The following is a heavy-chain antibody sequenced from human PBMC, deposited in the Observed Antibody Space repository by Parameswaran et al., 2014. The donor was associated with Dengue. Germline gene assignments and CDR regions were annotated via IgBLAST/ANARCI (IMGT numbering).Heavy chain of an antibody. Sequence: GLEWVATLSESGRAYYTPSLRSRATISVDTSKSRLSLKLSSVTAADTALYYCARKAIGTMLDNWGQGTLVTVSS. V-gene: IGHV4-39*07. J-gene: IGHJ4*02. CDR2: LSESGRA. D-gene: IGHD1/OR15-1a*01. CDR3: ARKAIGTMLDN.